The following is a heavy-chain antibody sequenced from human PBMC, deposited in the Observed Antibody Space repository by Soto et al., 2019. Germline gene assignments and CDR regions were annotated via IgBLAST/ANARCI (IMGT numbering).Heavy chain of an antibody. D-gene: IGHD2-2*01. Sequence: XSAEVSFKASCYTFTSDGISWVRQAPGQGLECMGWISAYNGNTNYAQKLQGRVTMTTDTSTSTAYMELRSLRSDDTAVYYCARGFDIVVVPAATNYYYYGMDVWGQGTTVTVSS. CDR3: ARGFDIVVVPAATNYYYYGMDV. J-gene: IGHJ6*02. CDR1: CYTFTSDG. CDR2: ISAYNGNT. V-gene: IGHV1-18*01.